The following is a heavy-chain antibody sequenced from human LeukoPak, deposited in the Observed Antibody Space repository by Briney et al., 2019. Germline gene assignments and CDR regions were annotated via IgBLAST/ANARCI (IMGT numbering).Heavy chain of an antibody. J-gene: IGHJ3*02. CDR1: GYTFTSYD. CDR2: MNPNSGNT. Sequence: ASVKVSCKASGYTFTSYDINWVRQATGQGLEWMGWMNPNSGNTGYAQKFQGRVTITTDESTSTAYMELSSLRSEDTAVYYCAHQRITIFGVVIIPDAFDIWGQGTMVTVSS. D-gene: IGHD3-3*01. V-gene: IGHV1-8*01. CDR3: AHQRITIFGVVIIPDAFDI.